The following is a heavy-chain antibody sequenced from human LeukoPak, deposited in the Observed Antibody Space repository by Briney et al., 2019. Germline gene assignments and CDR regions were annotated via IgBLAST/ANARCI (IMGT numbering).Heavy chain of an antibody. D-gene: IGHD3-16*01. CDR2: IYYSGST. V-gene: IGHV4-39*01. J-gene: IGHJ4*02. CDR3: ARQGEYTTSLGRKQFDY. CDR1: GGSISSGGYY. Sequence: PSETLSLTCTVSGGSISSGGYYWSWIRQHPGKGLEWIGYIYYSGSTYYNPSLKSRVTISVDTSKNQFSLKLSSVTAADTALYYCARQGEYTTSLGRKQFDYWGQGTLVTVSS.